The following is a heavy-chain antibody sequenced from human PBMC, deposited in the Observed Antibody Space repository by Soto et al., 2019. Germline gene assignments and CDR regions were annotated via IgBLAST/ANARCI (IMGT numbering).Heavy chain of an antibody. Sequence: QVQLQESGPGLVKPSETVSLICTVSGDSISGYYCSWIRQPAGKGLEWIGRIYSSGNANYNHSLKSRVSMSVDMSKNQFSLKVTSLTAADTAMYYCARVDVFDLWGQGTKVTVSS. CDR1: GDSISGYY. CDR3: ARVDVFDL. V-gene: IGHV4-4*07. CDR2: IYSSGNA. J-gene: IGHJ3*01.